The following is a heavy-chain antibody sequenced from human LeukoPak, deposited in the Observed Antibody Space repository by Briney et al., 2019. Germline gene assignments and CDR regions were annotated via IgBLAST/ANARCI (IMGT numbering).Heavy chain of an antibody. CDR1: RGSISSRSEY. J-gene: IGHJ4*02. D-gene: IGHD1-26*01. CDR2: VYHSGGI. V-gene: IGHV4-39*01. Sequence: SETLSLTCTVSRGSISSRSEYWWAWIRQPPGQGLEWIGSVYHSGGIYYNPSLKSRLTISVDTSKDHFSLNLASVTAADTAVYYCARQRAHGTWAFDYWGQGTLLTVSS. CDR3: ARQRAHGTWAFDY.